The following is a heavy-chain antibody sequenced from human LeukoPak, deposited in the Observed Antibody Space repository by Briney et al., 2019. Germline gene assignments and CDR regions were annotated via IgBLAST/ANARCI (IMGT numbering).Heavy chain of an antibody. V-gene: IGHV3-48*03. CDR3: ARAKIAVAVNFDY. CDR1: GFTFSSYE. D-gene: IGHD6-19*01. CDR2: ISSSGSTI. Sequence: PGGSLRLSCAASGFTFSSYEMNWVRQAPGKGLEWVSYISSSGSTIYYADSVKGRLTISRDNAKNSLYLQMNSLRAEDTAVYYCARAKIAVAVNFDYWGQGTLVTVSS. J-gene: IGHJ4*02.